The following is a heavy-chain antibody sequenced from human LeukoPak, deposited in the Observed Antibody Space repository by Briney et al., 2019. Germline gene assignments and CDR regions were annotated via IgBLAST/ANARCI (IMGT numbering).Heavy chain of an antibody. D-gene: IGHD5-18*01. Sequence: ASVKVSCKASGGTFSSYAISWVRQAPGQGLEWMGGIIPIFGTANYAQKFQGRVTMTTDTSTSTAYMELRSLRSDDTAVYCCARDFVDTAMPVDYWGQGTLVTVSS. J-gene: IGHJ4*02. CDR2: IIPIFGTA. CDR3: ARDFVDTAMPVDY. CDR1: GGTFSSYA. V-gene: IGHV1-69*05.